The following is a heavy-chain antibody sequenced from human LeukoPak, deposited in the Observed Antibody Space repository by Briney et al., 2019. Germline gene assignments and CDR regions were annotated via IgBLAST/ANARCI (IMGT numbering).Heavy chain of an antibody. J-gene: IGHJ5*02. V-gene: IGHV1-8*01. Sequence: ASVKVSCKASGYTFTSYDINWVRQATGQGLEWMGWMNPNSGNTGYAQKFQGRVTMTRNTSISTAYMELSSLRSEDTAVCYCARGRWSSRPVHLFDPWGQGTLVTVSS. CDR3: ARGRWSSRPVHLFDP. D-gene: IGHD2-15*01. CDR1: GYTFTSYD. CDR2: MNPNSGNT.